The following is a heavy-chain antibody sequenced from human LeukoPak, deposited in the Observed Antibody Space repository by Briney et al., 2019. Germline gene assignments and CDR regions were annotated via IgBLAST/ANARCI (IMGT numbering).Heavy chain of an antibody. CDR1: GYTFTNNF. CDR3: ARVKSYGNNWFDP. J-gene: IGHJ5*02. V-gene: IGHV1-46*01. Sequence: ASVKVSCTAFGYTFTNNFMHWVRQAPGQRPEWMGLVSPTGGFTAYAQKFQGRVTLTRDLSTSTDYLELSSLRSEDTAVYYCARVKSYGNNWFDPWGQGTLVTVSS. D-gene: IGHD5-18*01. CDR2: VSPTGGFT.